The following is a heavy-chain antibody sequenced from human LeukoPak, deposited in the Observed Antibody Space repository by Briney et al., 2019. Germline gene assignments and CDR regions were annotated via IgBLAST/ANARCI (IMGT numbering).Heavy chain of an antibody. Sequence: PGGSLRLPCAASGFTFSSYAMHWVRQAPGKGLEWVAVISYDGSNKYYADSVKGRFTISRDNSKNTLYLQMNSLRAEDTAVYYCARYLQYLSPLGPLDYWGQGTLVTVSS. CDR1: GFTFSSYA. CDR2: ISYDGSNK. D-gene: IGHD5-24*01. V-gene: IGHV3-30-3*01. J-gene: IGHJ4*02. CDR3: ARYLQYLSPLGPLDY.